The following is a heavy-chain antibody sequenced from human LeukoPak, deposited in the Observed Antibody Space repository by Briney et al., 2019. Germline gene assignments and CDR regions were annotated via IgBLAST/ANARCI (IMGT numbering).Heavy chain of an antibody. CDR3: ARVGAAAAGLYGMDV. J-gene: IGHJ6*02. CDR1: GFTVSNNY. CDR2: IYSGGST. D-gene: IGHD6-13*01. Sequence: PGGSLRLPCAASGFTVSNNYMSWVRQAPGQGLERVSIIYSGGSTYYADSVKGRFTISRDNSKNTLYLQMNSLRAEDTSVYYFARVGAAAAGLYGMDVWGQGTTVSVSS. V-gene: IGHV3-66*01.